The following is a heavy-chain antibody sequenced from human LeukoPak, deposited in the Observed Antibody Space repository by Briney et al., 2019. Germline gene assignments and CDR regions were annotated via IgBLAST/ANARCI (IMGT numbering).Heavy chain of an antibody. CDR2: ISGSGDST. CDR1: GFTFSNFA. CDR3: AKVLVSGYYYDY. D-gene: IGHD3-22*01. Sequence: GGSLRLSCAAPGFTFSNFAMLWVRQAPGKGLEWVSSISGSGDSTHYTDSVKGRFTISRDNSRNTVYLQMNSLRAEDTALYYCAKVLVSGYYYDYWGQGILVTVSS. V-gene: IGHV3-23*01. J-gene: IGHJ4*02.